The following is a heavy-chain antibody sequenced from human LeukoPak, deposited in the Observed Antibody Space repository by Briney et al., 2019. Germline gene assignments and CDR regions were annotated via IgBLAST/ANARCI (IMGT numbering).Heavy chain of an antibody. D-gene: IGHD1-26*01. CDR3: AREGAGGSLDY. CDR1: GGSFSGYF. V-gene: IGHV4-34*01. Sequence: PSETLYLTCAVYGGSFSGYFWSWVRQPPGKGLEWIGEINHSGSTNYNPSLKSRVTISVDTSKNQFSLKLSSVTAADTAVYYCAREGAGGSLDYWGQGTLVTVSS. J-gene: IGHJ4*02. CDR2: INHSGST.